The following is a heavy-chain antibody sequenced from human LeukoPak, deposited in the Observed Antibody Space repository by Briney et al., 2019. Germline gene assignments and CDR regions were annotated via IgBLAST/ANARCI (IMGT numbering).Heavy chain of an antibody. Sequence: ASVKVSCKASGYTFTSYGISWVRQASGQGLEWMGWISAYNGNTNYAQKLQGRVTMTTDTSTSTAYMELRSLRSDDTAVYYCARVPFYYYYMDVWGKGTTVTVSS. CDR3: ARVPFYYYYMDV. CDR1: GYTFTSYG. CDR2: ISAYNGNT. V-gene: IGHV1-18*01. J-gene: IGHJ6*03.